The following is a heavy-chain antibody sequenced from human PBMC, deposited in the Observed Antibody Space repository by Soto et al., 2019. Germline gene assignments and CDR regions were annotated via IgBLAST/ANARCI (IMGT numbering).Heavy chain of an antibody. CDR2: ISYDGSNK. CDR3: ARDARGYEDYYYYYGMDV. CDR1: GFTFSSYA. D-gene: IGHD5-12*01. V-gene: IGHV3-30-3*01. J-gene: IGHJ6*02. Sequence: GGSLRLSCAASGFTFSSYAMHWVRRAPGKGLEWVAVISYDGSNKYYADSVKGRFTISRDNSKNTLYLQMNSLRAEDTAVYYCARDARGYEDYYYYYGMDVWGQGTTVTVSS.